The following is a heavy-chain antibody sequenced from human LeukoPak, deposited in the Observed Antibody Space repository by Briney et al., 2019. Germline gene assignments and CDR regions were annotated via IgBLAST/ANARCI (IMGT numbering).Heavy chain of an antibody. CDR3: VRERVTGTGIVSAFTI. J-gene: IGHJ3*02. D-gene: IGHD2-21*02. CDR1: GFTFSSYD. V-gene: IGHV3-30-3*01. Sequence: GGSLRLSCAASGFTFSSYDLHWVRQAPGKGLEWVALISYDGTNKYYADSVKGRFTLSRDNSKDTVILQMNSVRPEDTAIYYCVRERVTGTGIVSAFTIWGQGTLVTVSS. CDR2: ISYDGTNK.